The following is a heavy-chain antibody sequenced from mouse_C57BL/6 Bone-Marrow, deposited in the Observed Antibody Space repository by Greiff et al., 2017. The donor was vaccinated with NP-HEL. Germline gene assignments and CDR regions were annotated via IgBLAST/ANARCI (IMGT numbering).Heavy chain of an antibody. V-gene: IGHV10-1*01. CDR2: IRSKSNNYAT. CDR1: GFSFNTYA. Sequence: EVMLVESGGGLVQPKGSLKLSCAASGFSFNTYAMNWVRQAPGKGLEWVARIRSKSNNYATYYADSVKDRFTISRDDSESMLYLQMNNLKTEDTAMYYCVCYSNYEYFDVWGTGTTVTVSS. CDR3: VCYSNYEYFDV. J-gene: IGHJ1*03. D-gene: IGHD2-5*01.